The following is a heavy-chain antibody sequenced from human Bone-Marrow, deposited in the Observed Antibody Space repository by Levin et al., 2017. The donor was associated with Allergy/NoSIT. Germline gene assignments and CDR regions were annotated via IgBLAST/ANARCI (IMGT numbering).Heavy chain of an antibody. CDR2: ISATGTGT. V-gene: IGHV3-23*01. CDR3: AKYHYDARDPFDS. Sequence: HGESLKISCTASGFTFSSYSMSWVRQAPGKGLEWVSGISATGTGTYYGNSVKDRFTISRHNFKNTLYLQMNALRVEDTAMYYCAKYHYDARDPFDSWGQGTLVLVSS. CDR1: GFTFSSYS. J-gene: IGHJ4*02. D-gene: IGHD3-3*01.